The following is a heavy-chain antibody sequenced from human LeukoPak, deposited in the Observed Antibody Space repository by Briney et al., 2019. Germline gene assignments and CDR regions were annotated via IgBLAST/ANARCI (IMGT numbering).Heavy chain of an antibody. CDR3: ARGYYYDSSGYPSNWFDP. CDR1: GGSISSYY. V-gene: IGHV4-59*12. Sequence: PSETLSLTCTVSGGSISSYYWSWIRQPPGKGLEWIGNIYDSGSTNYNPSLKSRVTISVDTSKNQFSLKLSSVTAADTAVYYCARGYYYDSSGYPSNWFDPWGQGTLVTASS. J-gene: IGHJ5*02. D-gene: IGHD3-22*01. CDR2: IYDSGST.